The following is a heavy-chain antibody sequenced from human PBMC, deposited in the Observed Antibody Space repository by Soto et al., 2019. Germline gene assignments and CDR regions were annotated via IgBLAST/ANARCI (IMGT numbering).Heavy chain of an antibody. J-gene: IGHJ4*02. CDR3: VRDTISSSWFPLAY. Sequence: QVQLVESGGGVVQPGGSLRLTCEASGFTFTTYAMDWVRQAPGKGLEWVAVIPSGGSNIFYADSVKGRFTISRDNSKNTLYRQMNSLRVEDTAVYYCVRDTISSSWFPLAYWGQGILVTVSA. CDR2: IPSGGSNI. D-gene: IGHD6-13*01. CDR1: GFTFTTYA. V-gene: IGHV3-30*04.